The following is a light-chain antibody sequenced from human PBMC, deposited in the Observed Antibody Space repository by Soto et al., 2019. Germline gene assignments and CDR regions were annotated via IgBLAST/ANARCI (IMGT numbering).Light chain of an antibody. CDR1: QSISSY. J-gene: IGKJ1*01. Sequence: DIQMTQSPSSLSASVGDRVTITCRASQSISSYLNWYQQKPGKAPKLLIYAASSLQSGVPSRFSGSGSGTDFTLTISSLQPEDFATYYCQQYYSFPPVAFGQGTKVEIK. CDR2: AAS. V-gene: IGKV1-39*01. CDR3: QQYYSFPPVA.